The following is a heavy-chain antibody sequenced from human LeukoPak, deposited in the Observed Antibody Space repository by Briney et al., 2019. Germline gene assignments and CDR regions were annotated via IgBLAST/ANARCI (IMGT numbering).Heavy chain of an antibody. Sequence: SVKVSCKASGGTFSSYAISWVRQAPGQGLEWMGRIIPIFGTANYAQKFQGRVTITTGESTSTAYMELSSLRSEDTAVYYCARVSNEYYYDSSGYYTDYWGQGTLVTVSS. D-gene: IGHD3-22*01. V-gene: IGHV1-69*05. J-gene: IGHJ4*02. CDR3: ARVSNEYYYDSSGYYTDY. CDR2: IIPIFGTA. CDR1: GGTFSSYA.